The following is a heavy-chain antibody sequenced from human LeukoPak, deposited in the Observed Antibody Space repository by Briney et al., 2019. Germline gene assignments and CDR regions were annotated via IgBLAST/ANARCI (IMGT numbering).Heavy chain of an antibody. J-gene: IGHJ3*02. CDR1: GFIFSSYT. D-gene: IGHD3-22*01. V-gene: IGHV3-21*01. Sequence: PGGSLRLSCAASGFIFSSYTMNWVRQAPGKGLEWVSFIGSSSSYIYYADSVKGRFTISRYNAKDSLYLQMNSLRAEDTAVYYCARDRDYYDRSGYYHDAFDIWGQGTMVTVSS. CDR3: ARDRDYYDRSGYYHDAFDI. CDR2: IGSSSSYI.